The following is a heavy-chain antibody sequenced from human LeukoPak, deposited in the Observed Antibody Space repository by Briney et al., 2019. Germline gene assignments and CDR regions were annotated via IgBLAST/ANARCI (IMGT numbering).Heavy chain of an antibody. CDR2: IKQDGSEK. V-gene: IGHV3-7*01. Sequence: PGGSLRLSCAASGFTFSSYWMSWVRQAPGKGLEWVANIKQDGSEKYYVDSVKGRFTISRDIAKSSLYLQMNSLRAEDTAVYYCARLSAAGTTFDYWGQGTLVTVSS. J-gene: IGHJ4*02. CDR3: ARLSAAGTTFDY. CDR1: GFTFSSYW. D-gene: IGHD6-13*01.